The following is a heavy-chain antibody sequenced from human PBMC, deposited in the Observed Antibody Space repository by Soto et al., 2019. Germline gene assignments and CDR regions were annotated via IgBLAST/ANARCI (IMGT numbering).Heavy chain of an antibody. V-gene: IGHV1-69*01. CDR1: GGSLTSYP. D-gene: IGHD3-16*01. CDR2: IIPIHGTT. Sequence: QMEQSGAEVRKPGSAVKVSCKPSGGSLTSYPMAWVRQAPGQGFEWMGGIIPIHGTTEYAQKFQGRVTITADESTNRATLELTGLTSEDTAVYYCARGWGLVSWGQGTLVTVSS. CDR3: ARGWGLVS. J-gene: IGHJ4*02.